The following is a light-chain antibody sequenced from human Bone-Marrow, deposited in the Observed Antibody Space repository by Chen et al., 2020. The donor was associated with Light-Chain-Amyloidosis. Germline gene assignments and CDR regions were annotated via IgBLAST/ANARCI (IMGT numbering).Light chain of an antibody. CDR1: NIGSTS. Sequence: SYVLTQPSSVSVAPGQTATIACGGNNIGSTSVHWYQQPPGQAPLLVVYDDSDRPSGIPGRWSGSNSGNTATLTISRVEAGDEADYYCQVWDSSSDRPVFGGGTKLTVL. CDR3: QVWDSSSDRPV. V-gene: IGLV3-21*02. J-gene: IGLJ3*02. CDR2: DDS.